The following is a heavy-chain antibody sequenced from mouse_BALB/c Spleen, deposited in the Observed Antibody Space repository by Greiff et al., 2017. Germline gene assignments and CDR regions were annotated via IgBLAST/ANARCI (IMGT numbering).Heavy chain of an antibody. D-gene: IGHD2-3*01. J-gene: IGHJ3*01. CDR1: GFNIKDTY. CDR3: APAMIILAY. Sequence: EVQLQQSGAELVKPGASVKLSCTASGFNIKDTYMHWVKQRPEQGLEWIGRIDPANGNTKYDPKFQDKATITADTSSNTAYLQLSSLTSEDTAVYYCAPAMIILAYWGQGTLVTVSA. CDR2: IDPANGNT. V-gene: IGHV14-3*02.